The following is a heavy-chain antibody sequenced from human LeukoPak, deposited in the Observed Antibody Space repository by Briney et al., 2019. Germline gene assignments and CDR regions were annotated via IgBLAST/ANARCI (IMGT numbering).Heavy chain of an antibody. J-gene: IGHJ4*02. CDR2: IDWNGGIA. D-gene: IGHD6-13*01. CDR1: GFTFADYG. CDR3: ARDLIAATGGLQFDY. Sequence: GGSLRLSCAASGFTFADYGMTWVRQPPGKGLEWVAGIDWNGGIAGYADSVKGRFTISRENAKNSLYLQINSLRAEDTALYYCARDLIAATGGLQFDYWGQGTLVTVSS. V-gene: IGHV3-20*04.